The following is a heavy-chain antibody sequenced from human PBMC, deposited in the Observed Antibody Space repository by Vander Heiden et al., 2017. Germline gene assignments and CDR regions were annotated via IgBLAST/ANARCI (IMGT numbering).Heavy chain of an antibody. J-gene: IGHJ4*02. D-gene: IGHD3-22*01. CDR1: GFTFSSEG. CDR3: ANYHSSGYYFDY. CDR2: ISYDGSNK. Sequence: QVQLVASGGGVVQPVRSLRRSCAASGFTFSSEGMHWVRQAPGKGLEWVAVISYDGSNKYYADSVKGRFTISRDNSKNTLYLQMNSLRAEDTAVYYCANYHSSGYYFDYWGQGTLVTVSS. V-gene: IGHV3-30*18.